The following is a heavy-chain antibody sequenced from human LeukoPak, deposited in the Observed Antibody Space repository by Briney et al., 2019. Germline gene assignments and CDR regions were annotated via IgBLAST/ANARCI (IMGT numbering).Heavy chain of an antibody. V-gene: IGHV3-15*01. CDR3: TTEFLGDYVGGVDY. CDR2: IKSKTDGGTT. D-gene: IGHD4-17*01. CDR1: GFTFNNAW. J-gene: IGHJ4*02. Sequence: PGGSLRLSCAASGFTFNNAWMSWVRQAPGKGLEWVGRIKSKTDGGTTDYAAPVKGRFTISRDDSKNTLYLQMDSLKTEDTAVYYCTTEFLGDYVGGVDYWGQGTLVTVSS.